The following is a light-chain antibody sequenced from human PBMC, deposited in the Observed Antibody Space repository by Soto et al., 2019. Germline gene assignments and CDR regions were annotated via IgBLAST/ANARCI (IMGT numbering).Light chain of an antibody. V-gene: IGLV2-8*01. J-gene: IGLJ2*01. CDR2: EVS. CDR3: SSYAGSNGVI. CDR1: SSDVGGYNY. Sequence: QSALTQPPSAPGSPGQSVTISCTGTSSDVGGYNYVSWYRQHPGKAPKLMTYEVSKRPSGVPDRFSGSKSGNTASLTVSGLQAEDEADYYCSSYAGSNGVIFGGGTKLTVL.